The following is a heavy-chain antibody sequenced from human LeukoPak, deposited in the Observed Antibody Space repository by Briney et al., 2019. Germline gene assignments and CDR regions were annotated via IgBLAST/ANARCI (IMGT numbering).Heavy chain of an antibody. CDR2: IRSKAYGGTT. Sequence: GGSLRLSCTASGFTFGDYAMSWVRQAPGKGLEWVGFIRSKAYGGTTEYAASVKGRFTVSRDDSKSIAYLQMNSLKTEDTAVYYCTRDVDSGSYNWGQGTLVTVSS. CDR1: GFTFGDYA. J-gene: IGHJ4*02. CDR3: TRDVDSGSYN. V-gene: IGHV3-49*04. D-gene: IGHD1-26*01.